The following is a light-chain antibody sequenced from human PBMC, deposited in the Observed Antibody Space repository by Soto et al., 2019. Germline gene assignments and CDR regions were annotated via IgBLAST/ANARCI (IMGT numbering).Light chain of an antibody. Sequence: DIQMTQSPSSVSASVGDRVTITCRASQGISSWLAWYQQKPGKAPKLLIYKASSLESGVPSRFSGSGSGTEFTLTISSLQPEDFAVYYCQQYGSSRRTFGQGTKVDIK. CDR1: QGISSW. J-gene: IGKJ1*01. V-gene: IGKV1-5*03. CDR2: KAS. CDR3: QQYGSSRRT.